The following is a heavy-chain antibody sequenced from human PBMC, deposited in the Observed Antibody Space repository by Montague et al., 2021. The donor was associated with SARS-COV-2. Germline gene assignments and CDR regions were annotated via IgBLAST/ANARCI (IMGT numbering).Heavy chain of an antibody. V-gene: IGHV2-70*11. CDR3: ALETPMVTFLA. CDR2: IDWDDDK. Sequence: VKNKKTIKMTSTFSGFSLSTSGMCVSWIRQPPGKALEWLARIDWDDDKYYSTSLKTRLTIAKDTSKNQVVLTMTNMDPVDTATYYCALETPMVTFLAWGQGTLVTVSS. J-gene: IGHJ5*02. CDR1: GFSLSTSGMC. D-gene: IGHD5-18*01.